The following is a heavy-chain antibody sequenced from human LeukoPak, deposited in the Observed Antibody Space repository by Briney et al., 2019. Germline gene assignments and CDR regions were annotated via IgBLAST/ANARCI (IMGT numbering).Heavy chain of an antibody. CDR1: GGSFSGYY. Sequence: KPSETLSLTCAVYGGSFSGYYWSWIRQPPGKGLEWIGEINYSGSTNYNPSLKSRVTISVDTSKNQFSLKLSSVTAADTAVYYCARRRYRSYYFDYWGQGTLVTVSS. J-gene: IGHJ4*02. V-gene: IGHV4-34*01. CDR2: INYSGST. D-gene: IGHD5-18*01. CDR3: ARRRYRSYYFDY.